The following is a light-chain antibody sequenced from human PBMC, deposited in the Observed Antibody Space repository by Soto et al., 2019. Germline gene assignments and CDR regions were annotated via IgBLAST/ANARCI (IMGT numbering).Light chain of an antibody. CDR2: GAS. CDR3: QQYHNSILM. Sequence: EIVLTQSPGTLSLSPGERATLSCRASQSVSSNLAWYQQKPGQAPRLLMYGASSRATGIPDRFSGGGSGADFTLTISRLEPEDFGVYYCQQYHNSILMFGQGTKVDIK. CDR1: QSVSSN. V-gene: IGKV3-20*01. J-gene: IGKJ1*01.